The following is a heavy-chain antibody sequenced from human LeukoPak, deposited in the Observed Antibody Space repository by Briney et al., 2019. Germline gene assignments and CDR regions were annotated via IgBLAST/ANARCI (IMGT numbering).Heavy chain of an antibody. V-gene: IGHV4-34*01. J-gene: IGHJ4*02. Sequence: ASETLSLTCAVYGGSFSGYYWSWILQPPGKGLEWIGEINHSGSTNYNPSLKSRVTISVDTSKNQFSLKLSSVTAADTAVYYCARGLFGAAPRLFDYWGQGTLVTVSS. CDR2: INHSGST. CDR1: GGSFSGYY. CDR3: ARGLFGAAPRLFDY. D-gene: IGHD6-6*01.